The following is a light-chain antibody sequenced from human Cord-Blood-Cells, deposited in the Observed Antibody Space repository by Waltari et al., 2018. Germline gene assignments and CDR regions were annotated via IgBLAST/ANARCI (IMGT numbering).Light chain of an antibody. CDR2: QDS. V-gene: IGLV3-1*01. J-gene: IGLJ3*02. Sequence: SYELTQPPSVYVSPGQTASITCSGANLGDKYACWYQQKPGQSPVLVIYQDSKRPSGIPERFSGSNSGNTATLTISGTQAMDEADYYCQAWDSSTAVFGGGTKLTVL. CDR1: NLGDKY. CDR3: QAWDSSTAV.